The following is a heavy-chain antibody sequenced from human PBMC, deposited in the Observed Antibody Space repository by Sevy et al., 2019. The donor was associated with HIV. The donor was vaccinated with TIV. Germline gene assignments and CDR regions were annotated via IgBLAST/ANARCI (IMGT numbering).Heavy chain of an antibody. V-gene: IGHV1-69*13. CDR2: IIPIFGTA. Sequence: ASVKVSCKASGGTFSSYAISWVRQAPGQGLEWMGGIIPIFGTANYAQKFQGRVTITADESMSTAYMELSSLRSEDTAVYYCASRNPTIFGVDPEDYYYGMDVWGQGTTVTVSS. CDR1: GGTFSSYA. J-gene: IGHJ6*02. D-gene: IGHD3-3*01. CDR3: ASRNPTIFGVDPEDYYYGMDV.